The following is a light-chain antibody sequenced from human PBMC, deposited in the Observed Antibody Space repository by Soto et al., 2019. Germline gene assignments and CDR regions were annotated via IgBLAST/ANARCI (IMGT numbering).Light chain of an antibody. CDR3: QQYNNWPWT. CDR2: GAS. Sequence: IVRTQSPATLSVSPGQSSTLSISSSQSGRRNLAWYQQKPGQAPRLLIYGASTRATGVPARFSGSGSGTEFTLTISSLQSEDFAVYYCQQYNNWPWTFGQGTKVDIK. V-gene: IGKV3-15*01. J-gene: IGKJ1*01. CDR1: QSGRRN.